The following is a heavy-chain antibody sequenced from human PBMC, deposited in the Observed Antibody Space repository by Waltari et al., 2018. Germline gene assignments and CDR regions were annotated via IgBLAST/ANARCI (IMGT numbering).Heavy chain of an antibody. CDR2: IKSKFVGGTI. CDR1: GLTFTNAR. V-gene: IGHV3-15*01. Sequence: EVQLVESGGGLVKPGGSLGLSCAGSGLTFTNARMTWGRQAPGKGLEWIGRIKSKFVGGTIDYAAPVKGRFTISRDDSKNMVYLEMKSLKIEDTAVYYCAAGTPIDYWGQGTLVTVSS. D-gene: IGHD3-10*01. J-gene: IGHJ4*02. CDR3: AAGTPIDY.